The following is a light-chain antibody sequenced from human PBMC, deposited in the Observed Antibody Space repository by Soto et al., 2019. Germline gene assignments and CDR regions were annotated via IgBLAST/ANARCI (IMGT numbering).Light chain of an antibody. V-gene: IGLV1-47*01. Sequence: QSVLTQPPSASGTPGQRVTISVSGGSSNMGNNYVPWYQQLPGTAPNLLIYRNNQRPSGVPDRVSGSKSGTSASLAISGLRSEDEADYYCAAWDDSLSGVVFGGGTKLTVL. CDR1: SSNMGNNY. CDR2: RNN. CDR3: AAWDDSLSGVV. J-gene: IGLJ2*01.